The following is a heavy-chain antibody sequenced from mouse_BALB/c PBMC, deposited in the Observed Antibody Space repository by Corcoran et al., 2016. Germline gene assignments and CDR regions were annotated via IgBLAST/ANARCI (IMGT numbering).Heavy chain of an antibody. V-gene: IGHV8-8*01. Sequence: QVTLKESGPVILEPSQTLSLTCSFSGFSLSTSGMGVGWIRQPSGKGLEWLAHIWWDDDKYYNPSLKSQLTISKDTSRNQIFLKITSVDTADTATYYCARRSYDYAMDYWGQGTSVTVSS. D-gene: IGHD1-1*01. CDR3: ARRSYDYAMDY. CDR2: IWWDDDK. J-gene: IGHJ4*01. CDR1: GFSLSTSGMG.